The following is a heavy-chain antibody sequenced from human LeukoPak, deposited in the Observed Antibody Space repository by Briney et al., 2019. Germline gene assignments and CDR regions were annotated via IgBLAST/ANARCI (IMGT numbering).Heavy chain of an antibody. CDR1: GFTVSSNY. CDR2: IYSGGST. J-gene: IGHJ4*02. CDR3: ARGEYQLPQGN. D-gene: IGHD2-2*01. V-gene: IGHV3-66*02. Sequence: GGSLRLSCAASGFTVSSNYMSWVRQAPGKGLEWVSVIYSGGSTYYADSVKGRFTIPRDDSKNTLYLQMNSLRAEDTAVYYCARGEYQLPQGNWGQGTLVTVSS.